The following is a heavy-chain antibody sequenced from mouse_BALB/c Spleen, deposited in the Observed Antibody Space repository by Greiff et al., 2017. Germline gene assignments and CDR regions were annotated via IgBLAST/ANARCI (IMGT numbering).Heavy chain of an antibody. CDR2: ILPGSGST. V-gene: IGHV1-9*01. CDR1: GYTFSSYW. D-gene: IGHD2-14*01. Sequence: VQLQQSGAELMKPGASVKISCKATGYTFSSYWIEWVKQRPGHGLEWIGEILPGSGSTNYNEKFKGKATFTADTSSNTAYMQLSSLTSEDSAVYYCARSTRGYDNWYFDVWGAGTTVTVSS. CDR3: ARSTRGYDNWYFDV. J-gene: IGHJ1*01.